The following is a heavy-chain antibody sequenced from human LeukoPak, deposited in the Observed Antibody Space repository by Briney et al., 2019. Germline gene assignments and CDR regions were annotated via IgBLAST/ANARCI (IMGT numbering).Heavy chain of an antibody. V-gene: IGHV3-48*02. CDR3: ARIRSGYYSDY. D-gene: IGHD3-22*01. CDR1: GFTFSNSG. J-gene: IGHJ4*02. Sequence: PGGSLRLSCAGSGFTFSNSGMNWVRQAPGKGLEWVSYISSSSSAIYYADSVKGRFTISRDTAENSLFLQMSSLRDEDTAVYYCARIRSGYYSDYWGQGTLVTVSS. CDR2: ISSSSSAI.